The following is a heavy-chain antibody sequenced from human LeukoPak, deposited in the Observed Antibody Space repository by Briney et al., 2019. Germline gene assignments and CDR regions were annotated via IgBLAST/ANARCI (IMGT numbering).Heavy chain of an antibody. V-gene: IGHV4-4*07. CDR2: IYTSGST. CDR3: ARDSLAYCGGDCYYYYFDY. D-gene: IGHD2-21*02. Sequence: SETLSLTCTVSGVSISSYYWSWIRQPAGKGLEYIGRIYTSGSTSYNPSLKSRVTMSVDTSKKQFSLKLGSVTAADTAVYYCARDSLAYCGGDCYYYYFDYWGQGTLVTVSS. J-gene: IGHJ4*02. CDR1: GVSISSYY.